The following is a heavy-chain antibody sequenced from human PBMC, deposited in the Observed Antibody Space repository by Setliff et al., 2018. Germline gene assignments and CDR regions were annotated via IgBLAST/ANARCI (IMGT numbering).Heavy chain of an antibody. Sequence: PSETLSLTCTVSGGSIGSGGYYWTWIRQHPGKGLEWIGYIYETGTTYYNPSLKSRFTISIDTSKNQFSLRLDSVTAADTAVYYCARRETYYNFWSGYYAYWGQGTLVTVSS. J-gene: IGHJ4*02. V-gene: IGHV4-31*03. D-gene: IGHD3-3*01. CDR1: GGSIGSGGYY. CDR3: ARRETYYNFWSGYYAY. CDR2: IYETGTT.